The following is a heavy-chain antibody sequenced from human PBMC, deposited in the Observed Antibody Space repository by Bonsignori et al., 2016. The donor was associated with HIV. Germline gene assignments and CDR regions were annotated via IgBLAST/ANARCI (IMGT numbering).Heavy chain of an antibody. V-gene: IGHV4-61*02. CDR2: IYTSGST. J-gene: IGHJ4*02. CDR3: ARRMRTVYGTNEEGHDF. D-gene: IGHD5/OR15-5a*01. Sequence: QVQLQESGPGLVKPSQTLSLTCTVSGGSISSDSYYWNWIRQPAGKGLEWIGRIYTSGSTKYNPSLKSRVTISVDPSKNQFSLKLNSVTAADTAMYYCARRMRTVYGTNEEGHDFWGQGTLVTVSS. CDR1: GGSISSDSYY.